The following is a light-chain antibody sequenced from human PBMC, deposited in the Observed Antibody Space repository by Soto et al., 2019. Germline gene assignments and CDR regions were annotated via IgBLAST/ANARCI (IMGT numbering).Light chain of an antibody. J-gene: IGLJ3*02. CDR3: AAWDDSLSGEV. CDR1: SSNIGSNF. Sequence: QPVLTQPPSASGTPGQRVTISCSGSSSNIGSNFVYWYRQLPGTAPKLLIYRNNQRPSGVPDRFSGSKSGTSASLAISGLRSDDEADYYCAAWDDSLSGEVFGGGTKLTVL. V-gene: IGLV1-47*01. CDR2: RNN.